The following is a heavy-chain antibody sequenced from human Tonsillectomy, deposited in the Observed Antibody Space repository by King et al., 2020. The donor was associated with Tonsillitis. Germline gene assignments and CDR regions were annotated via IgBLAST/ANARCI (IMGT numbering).Heavy chain of an antibody. D-gene: IGHD3-10*01. V-gene: IGHV4-39*01. J-gene: IGHJ4*01. CDR3: TLAYYGSGSYYKASDY. CDR1: GGSISSRSYY. Sequence: QLQESGPGLVKPSETLSLTCTVSGGSISSRSYYWGWIRQPPGKGLEWIGAIYYTGSTYYNPSLKSRLTISVDTSKSQFSLRLISVTAADTAVYYCTLAYYGSGSYYKASDYWGQGTLVTVSS. CDR2: IYYTGST.